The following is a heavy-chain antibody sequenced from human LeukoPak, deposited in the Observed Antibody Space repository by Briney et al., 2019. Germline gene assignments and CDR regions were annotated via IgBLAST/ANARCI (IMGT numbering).Heavy chain of an antibody. Sequence: ASVTVPCKTSGYVATDYYMHWVRQAPGQGLEWMGWLRGDTGDTDSPQKFKGRVTMTRDTATNTAYMQLSRLTYDDTAIYFCARVRDNACDYWGQGTLVTVSS. D-gene: IGHD1-1*01. CDR2: LRGDTGDT. CDR1: GYVATDYY. J-gene: IGHJ4*02. V-gene: IGHV1-2*02. CDR3: ARVRDNACDY.